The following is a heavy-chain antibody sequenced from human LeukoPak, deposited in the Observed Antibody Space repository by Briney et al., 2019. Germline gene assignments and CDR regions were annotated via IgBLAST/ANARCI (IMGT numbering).Heavy chain of an antibody. V-gene: IGHV3-30*05. D-gene: IGHD6-6*01. CDR3: ARDSPSRHSSDYMDV. CDR2: ISYDGSNK. Sequence: GESLKISCVVSGIKLSNYGMSWVRQAPGKGLEWVAVISYDGSNKYYADSVKGRFTISRDDSKNTLYLQMNSPRAEDTAVYYCARDSPSRHSSDYMDVWGKGTTVTVSS. CDR1: GIKLSNYG. J-gene: IGHJ6*03.